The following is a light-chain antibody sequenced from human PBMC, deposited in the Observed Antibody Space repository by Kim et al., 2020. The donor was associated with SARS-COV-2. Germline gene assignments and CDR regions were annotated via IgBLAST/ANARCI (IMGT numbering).Light chain of an antibody. Sequence: SITISCTGTRSDVGGYNYVSWYQQHPGKAPKLMIYDVSKRPSGVSNRFSGSKSGNTASLTISGLQAEDEADYYCSSYTSSSTSPYVFGTGTEVTVL. J-gene: IGLJ1*01. CDR3: SSYTSSSTSPYV. V-gene: IGLV2-14*04. CDR1: RSDVGGYNY. CDR2: DVS.